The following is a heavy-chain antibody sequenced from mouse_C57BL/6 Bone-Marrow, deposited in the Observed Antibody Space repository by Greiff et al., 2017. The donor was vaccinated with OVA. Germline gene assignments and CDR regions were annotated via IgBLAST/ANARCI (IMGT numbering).Heavy chain of an antibody. CDR2: IYPGGGYT. D-gene: IGHD3-3*01. Sequence: QVQLKESGAELVRPGTSVKMSCKASGYTFTNYWIGWAKQRPGHGLEWIGDIYPGGGYTNYNEKFKGKATLTADKSSSTAYMQFGSLTSDDSAIYYCAKGLGPYWYFDVWGTGTTVTVSS. CDR1: GYTFTNYW. CDR3: AKGLGPYWYFDV. V-gene: IGHV1-63*01. J-gene: IGHJ1*03.